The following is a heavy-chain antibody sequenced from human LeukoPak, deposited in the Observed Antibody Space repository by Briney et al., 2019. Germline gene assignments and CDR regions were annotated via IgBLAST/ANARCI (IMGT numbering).Heavy chain of an antibody. D-gene: IGHD2-21*02. CDR2: IKSDGSST. CDR3: ARAASCGGDCSSSYLQH. V-gene: IGHV3-74*01. CDR1: GFTFSSHW. J-gene: IGHJ1*01. Sequence: PGRSLRLSCTASGFTFSSHWMHWVRQAPGKGLVWVSRIKSDGSSTSYADSVKGRFTISRDNAKNTLYLQMNSLRAEDMAVYYCARAASCGGDCSSSYLQHWGQGTLVTVSS.